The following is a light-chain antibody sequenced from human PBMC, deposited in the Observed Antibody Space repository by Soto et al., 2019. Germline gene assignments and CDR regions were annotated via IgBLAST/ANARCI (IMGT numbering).Light chain of an antibody. CDR2: SNN. Sequence: QPVLTQPPSASGTPGQRVTISCSGSSSNIGSNTVNWYQQLPGTAPKLLIYSNNQRPSGVPVRFSGSKSGTSASLAISGLQSEDEADYYCAACDDSLNGPVFGGGTKLTVL. CDR1: SSNIGSNT. J-gene: IGLJ3*02. V-gene: IGLV1-44*01. CDR3: AACDDSLNGPV.